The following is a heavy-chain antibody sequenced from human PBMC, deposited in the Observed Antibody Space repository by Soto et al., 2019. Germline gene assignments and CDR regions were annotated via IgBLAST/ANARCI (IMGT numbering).Heavy chain of an antibody. J-gene: IGHJ4*02. Sequence: QVQLVQSGAEVKQPGSSVKVSCKASGGTFSNYAISWVRQAPGQGLEWMGGIIPIFGTADYAQKFQGRVTITADESTSTAYMELSSLRSEDTAVYYCARDGGVYDYSPFDYWGQGTLVTVSS. CDR1: GGTFSNYA. CDR3: ARDGGVYDYSPFDY. V-gene: IGHV1-69*12. CDR2: IIPIFGTA. D-gene: IGHD4-4*01.